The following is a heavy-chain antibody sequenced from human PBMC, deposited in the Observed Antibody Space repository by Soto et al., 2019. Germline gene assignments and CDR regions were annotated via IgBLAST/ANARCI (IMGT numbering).Heavy chain of an antibody. CDR1: GYTFTNYA. V-gene: IGHV1-3*01. CDR3: ARSIFGANLPFDY. CDR2: INAGSVRT. D-gene: IGHD1-26*01. Sequence: QVHLVQSGAEVKKPGASVSVSCKASGYTFTNYAIHWVRQAPGQGREWMGWINAGSVRTAYSQRFQGRVTITRDTSATTGYMELSSLTFGDTAMYYCARSIFGANLPFDYWGQGMLVTVSS. J-gene: IGHJ4*02.